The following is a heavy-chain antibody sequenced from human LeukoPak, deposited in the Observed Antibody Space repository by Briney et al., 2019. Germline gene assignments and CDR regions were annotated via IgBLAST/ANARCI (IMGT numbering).Heavy chain of an antibody. J-gene: IGHJ5*02. CDR2: IYSGGTT. V-gene: IGHV3-53*01. CDR3: ARVGSGSYIEGWFDP. CDR1: GLTVNSNY. Sequence: KAGGSLRLSCAASGLTVNSNYMNWVRQAPGKGLQWVSVIYSGGTTYYADSVKGRFTISRDNSKNTLYLQMNSLRAEDTAVYYCARVGSGSYIEGWFDPWGQGTLVTVSS. D-gene: IGHD3-10*01.